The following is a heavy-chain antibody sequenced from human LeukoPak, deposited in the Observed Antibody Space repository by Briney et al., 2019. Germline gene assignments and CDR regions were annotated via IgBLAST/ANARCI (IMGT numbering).Heavy chain of an antibody. D-gene: IGHD2-15*01. Sequence: ASVKVSCKASGYTFTSYGISWVRQAPGQGLEWMGWISAYNGNTNYAQKLQGRVTMTTDTSTSTAYMELRSLRSDDTAVYYCARGYCSGGSCYYPPFDYWGQGTLVTVSS. V-gene: IGHV1-18*01. CDR1: GYTFTSYG. CDR3: ARGYCSGGSCYYPPFDY. J-gene: IGHJ4*02. CDR2: ISAYNGNT.